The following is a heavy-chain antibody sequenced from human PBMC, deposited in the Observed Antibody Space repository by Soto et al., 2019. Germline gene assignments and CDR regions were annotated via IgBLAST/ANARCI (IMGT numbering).Heavy chain of an antibody. CDR1: GFTFCRDN. CDR2: IRGSSGTT. CDR3: ARDGGDYADHDY. Sequence: EVQLVESGGGLVQPGGSLRLSCAASGFTFCRDNMHQVRQAPGKGLEWVSHIRGSSGTTYADSVKGRFTISRDNAENSLYLQMNSLRDEDTAVYYCARDGGDYADHDYWGQGTVVSVSS. J-gene: IGHJ4*02. D-gene: IGHD3-16*01. V-gene: IGHV3-48*02.